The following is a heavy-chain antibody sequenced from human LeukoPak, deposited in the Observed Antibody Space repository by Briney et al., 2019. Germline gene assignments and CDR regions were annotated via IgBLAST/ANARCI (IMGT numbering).Heavy chain of an antibody. CDR1: GYSFTSYW. Sequence: GKSLKISCKGSGYSFTSYWIGWVRQMPGKGLEWMGIIYPVDSDTRYSPSFQGQVTISADKSIRTAYLQWSSLKASDTAMYYCARVGKGIAVAGTPFDYWGQGTLVTVSS. CDR3: ARVGKGIAVAGTPFDY. CDR2: IYPVDSDT. D-gene: IGHD6-19*01. V-gene: IGHV5-51*01. J-gene: IGHJ4*02.